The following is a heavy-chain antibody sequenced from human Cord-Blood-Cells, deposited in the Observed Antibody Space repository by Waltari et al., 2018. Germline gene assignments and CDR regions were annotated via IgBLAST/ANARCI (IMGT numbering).Heavy chain of an antibody. Sequence: QVQLQESGPGLVKPSESLSLTCTVSGGSDSSGSDYWSWLRQPPEMGLEWIGYIYYSGSTNYNPSLKSRVTISVDTSKNQFSLKLSSVTAADTAVYYCAIVDTAMVTPAFDIWGQGTMVTVSS. D-gene: IGHD5-18*01. CDR1: GGSDSSGSDY. CDR3: AIVDTAMVTPAFDI. J-gene: IGHJ3*02. CDR2: IYYSGST. V-gene: IGHV4-61*01.